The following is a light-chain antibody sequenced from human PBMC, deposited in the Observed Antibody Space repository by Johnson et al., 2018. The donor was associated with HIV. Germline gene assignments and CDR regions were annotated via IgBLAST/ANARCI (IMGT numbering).Light chain of an antibody. J-gene: IGLJ1*01. CDR2: DNN. Sequence: QPVLTQPPSVSAAPGQRVNISCSGTSSNIENYFVSWYQQLPGAAPRLLIYDNNRRPSGIPDRFSGSKSGTSATLGITGLQTGDEADYYCGTWDSSLSVVFGTGTKVTVL. CDR1: SSNIENYF. CDR3: GTWDSSLSVV. V-gene: IGLV1-51*01.